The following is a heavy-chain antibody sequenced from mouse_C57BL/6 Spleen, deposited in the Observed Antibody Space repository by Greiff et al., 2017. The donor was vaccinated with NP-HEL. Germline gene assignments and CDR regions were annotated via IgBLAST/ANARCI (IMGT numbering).Heavy chain of an antibody. CDR2: IDPENGDT. CDR3: TTLRSRYFDV. CDR1: GFNIKDDY. Sequence: EVQLQESGAELVRPGASVKLSCTASGFNIKDDYMHWVKQRPEQGLEWIGWIDPENGDTEYASKFQGKATITADTSSNTAYLQLSSLTSEDTAVYYCTTLRSRYFDVWGTGTTVTVSS. V-gene: IGHV14-4*01. J-gene: IGHJ1*03.